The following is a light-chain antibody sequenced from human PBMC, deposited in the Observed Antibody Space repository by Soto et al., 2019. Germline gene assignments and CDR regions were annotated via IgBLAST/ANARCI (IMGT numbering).Light chain of an antibody. V-gene: IGKV3-20*01. CDR1: QSVSGTY. CDR3: QQYGTLPTT. CDR2: GAS. J-gene: IGKJ3*01. Sequence: EIVLTQSPGTLSLSPGERATLSCRASQSVSGTYLAWYQQTPGQAPRLLIYGASTRATGIPDRFSGSGSGTDLTLTISRLEPEDFTVYYCQQYGTLPTTFGPGTKVDVK.